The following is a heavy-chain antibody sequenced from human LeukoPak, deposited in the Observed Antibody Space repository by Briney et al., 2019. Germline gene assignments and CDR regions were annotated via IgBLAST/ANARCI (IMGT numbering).Heavy chain of an antibody. J-gene: IGHJ6*02. CDR2: VYGGGST. CDR1: GFTVSNNY. Sequence: GGSLRLSCAVSGFTVSNNYMLWVRQAPGKGLEWVSVVYGGGSTYYADSVKGRFTISRDNAKNSLYLQMNSLRAEDTAVYYCAREDWYSLYYFYYCLDFCGQGTTVTVSS. CDR3: AREDWYSLYYFYYCLDF. D-gene: IGHD2-21*02. V-gene: IGHV3-66*01.